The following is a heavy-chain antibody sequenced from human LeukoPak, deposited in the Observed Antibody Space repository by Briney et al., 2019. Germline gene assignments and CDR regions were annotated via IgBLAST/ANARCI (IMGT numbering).Heavy chain of an antibody. V-gene: IGHV3-23*01. CDR1: GFTFSSYV. Sequence: GGSLRLSCAASGFTFSSYVMSWVRQAPGKGLEWVSAISGSGGSTYYADSVQGRFTISRDNSKNTLYLQMNSLRAEDTAVYYCAKGTMIVVLGGYWGQGTLVTVSS. D-gene: IGHD3-22*01. CDR3: AKGTMIVVLGGY. J-gene: IGHJ4*02. CDR2: ISGSGGST.